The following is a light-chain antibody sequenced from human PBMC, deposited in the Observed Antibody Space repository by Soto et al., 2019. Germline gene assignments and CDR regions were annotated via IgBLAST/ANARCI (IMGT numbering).Light chain of an antibody. CDR2: AAS. J-gene: IGKJ1*01. CDR1: QSTNSY. Sequence: DIQMTQSPSSQSASVGDRVTITCRASQSTNSYLNWYQQKPGKAPKLLIYAASSLQSGVPSRFSGSGSETDFTLTITSLQPDDFATYYCQQSFSTPRTFGQGTRVDI. V-gene: IGKV1-39*01. CDR3: QQSFSTPRT.